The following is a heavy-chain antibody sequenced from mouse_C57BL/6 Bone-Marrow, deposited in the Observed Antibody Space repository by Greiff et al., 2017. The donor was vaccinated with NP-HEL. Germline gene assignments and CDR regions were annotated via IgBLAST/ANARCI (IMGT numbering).Heavy chain of an antibody. CDR3: AREACRGRKGMDY. Sequence: EVNVVESGGGLVQSGRSLRLSCATSGFTFSDFYMEWVRQAPGKGLEWIAASRNKANDYTTEYSASVKGRFIVSRDTSQSILYLQMNALRAEDTAIYYCAREACRGRKGMDYWGQGTSVTVSS. J-gene: IGHJ4*01. CDR2: SRNKANDYTT. CDR1: GFTFSDFY. V-gene: IGHV7-1*01. D-gene: IGHD1-1*01.